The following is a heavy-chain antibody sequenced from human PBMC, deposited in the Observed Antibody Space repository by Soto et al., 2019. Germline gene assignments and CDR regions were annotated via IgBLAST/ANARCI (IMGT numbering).Heavy chain of an antibody. Sequence: QITLKESGPTLVKPTQTLTLTCTFSGFSLSTHGVGVGWVRQPAGKALEWLALIYWDDDKRYSASLNSRLTITKDTSKNQVVLTMTNMDPVDTATYYCAHAMLYCTGGSCSTWFDSWGQGTLVTVSS. D-gene: IGHD2-15*01. CDR3: AHAMLYCTGGSCSTWFDS. CDR1: GFSLSTHGVG. CDR2: IYWDDDK. J-gene: IGHJ5*01. V-gene: IGHV2-5*02.